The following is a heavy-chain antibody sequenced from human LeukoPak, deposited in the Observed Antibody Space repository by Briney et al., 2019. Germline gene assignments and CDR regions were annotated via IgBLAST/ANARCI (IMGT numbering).Heavy chain of an antibody. Sequence: GRSLRLSCAASGFTFSSYAVHWVRQAPGKGLEWVAVISYDGSNKYYADSVKGRFTISRDNSKNTLYLQMNSLRAEDTAVYYCARAALRYYDSSVLYWGQGTLVTVSS. CDR2: ISYDGSNK. D-gene: IGHD3-22*01. V-gene: IGHV3-30*04. J-gene: IGHJ4*02. CDR3: ARAALRYYDSSVLY. CDR1: GFTFSSYA.